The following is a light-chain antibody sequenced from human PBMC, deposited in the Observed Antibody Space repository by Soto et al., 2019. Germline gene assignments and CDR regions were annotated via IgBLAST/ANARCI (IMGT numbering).Light chain of an antibody. J-gene: IGKJ4*01. Sequence: DVVMTQSPLSLPVTLGQPASISCRSSQSLVYSDGNTSLNWFQQRPGQSPRRLIYRVSTGASGVPDRFSGSGSGTDFTLKISRVEAEDVGVYYCMQGTHWPLTFGGGTKVEIK. V-gene: IGKV2-30*01. CDR1: QSLVYSDGNTS. CDR3: MQGTHWPLT. CDR2: RVS.